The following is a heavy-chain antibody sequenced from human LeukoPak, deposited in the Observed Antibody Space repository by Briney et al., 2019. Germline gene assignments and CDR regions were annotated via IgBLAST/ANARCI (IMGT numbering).Heavy chain of an antibody. CDR1: GYSFTSYW. D-gene: IGHD3-22*01. CDR3: ARVVMPFSYSYGMDV. CDR2: IYPGDSDT. V-gene: IGHV5-51*01. J-gene: IGHJ6*02. Sequence: GESLKISCKGSGYSFTSYWNGWVRQMPGKGLEWMGIIYPGDSDTRDSPSFQGQVTISADKSISTAYLQWSSLKASDTAMYYCARVVMPFSYSYGMDVWGQGNTVTVSS.